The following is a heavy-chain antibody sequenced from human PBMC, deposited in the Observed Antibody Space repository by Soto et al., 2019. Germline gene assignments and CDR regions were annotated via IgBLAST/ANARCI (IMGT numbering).Heavy chain of an antibody. CDR3: ARWSSLDY. D-gene: IGHD3-10*01. V-gene: IGHV3-23*01. CDR1: GFSFGSYA. Sequence: GGSLRLSCAASGFSFGSYALSWVRQAPGRGLEWVSTISGSAGKTFYADSVKGRFSISRDTSQNTLYLQMNSLRADDTAIYYCARWSSLDYWGQGTRVTVSS. J-gene: IGHJ4*02. CDR2: ISGSAGKT.